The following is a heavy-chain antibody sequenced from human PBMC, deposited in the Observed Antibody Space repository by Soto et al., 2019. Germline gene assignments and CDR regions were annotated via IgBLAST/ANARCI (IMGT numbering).Heavy chain of an antibody. V-gene: IGHV1-2*02. CDR2: ISPNTGGT. D-gene: IGHD3-3*01. CDR3: ARVRQPVLDYFDY. J-gene: IGHJ4*02. CDR1: GYAFTGFY. Sequence: QVQLVQSGAEVKKPGASVKVSCKTSGYAFTGFYIHWVRQAPGQGLEWMGWISPNTGGTSYAQKFQGRVTMTRDTAISTAYMELPRLRSDDTAVFYCARVRQPVLDYFDYWGQGTLVTVSS.